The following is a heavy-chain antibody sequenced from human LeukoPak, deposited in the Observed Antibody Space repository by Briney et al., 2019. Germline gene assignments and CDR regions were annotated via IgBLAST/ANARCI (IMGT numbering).Heavy chain of an antibody. Sequence: SETLSLTCTVSGGSIYSYYWSWIRQPPGKGLEWIGYIYYSGSTNYNPSLKSRVTISVDTSKNQFSLKLSSVTAADTAVYYCARAYSTTSSLGYWGQGTLVTVSS. D-gene: IGHD2-21*01. J-gene: IGHJ4*02. CDR3: ARAYSTTSSLGY. CDR2: IYYSGST. CDR1: GGSIYSYY. V-gene: IGHV4-59*01.